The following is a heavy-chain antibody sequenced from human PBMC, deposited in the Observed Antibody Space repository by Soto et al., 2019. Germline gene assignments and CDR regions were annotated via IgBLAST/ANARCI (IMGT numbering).Heavy chain of an antibody. Sequence: SETLSLTCTVSGGSVSSGSYYWSWIRQPPGKGLEWIGYIYYSGSTNYNTSLKSRVTISVDTPKNQFSLKLSSVTAADTAVYYCARIPYYYYYGMDVWGQGTTVTVSS. CDR3: ARIPYYYYYGMDV. J-gene: IGHJ6*02. CDR2: IYYSGST. CDR1: GGSVSSGSYY. V-gene: IGHV4-61*01.